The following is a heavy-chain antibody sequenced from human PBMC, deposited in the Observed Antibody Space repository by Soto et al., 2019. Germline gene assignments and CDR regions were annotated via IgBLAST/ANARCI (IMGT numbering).Heavy chain of an antibody. CDR2: VYHTGDT. V-gene: IGHV4-4*02. J-gene: IGHJ2*01. Sequence: QVQLQESGPRLVKPSESLSLTCGVSGGTVASSHWWSWVRQSPGRGLEWIGNVYHTGDTNFNPSLQSRVTFSVDKSNNPFPLRLTSVTAADTAVYFCAREIVTAGGNLYFDTWGAVTHLTVSS. D-gene: IGHD2-21*02. CDR1: GGTVASSHW. CDR3: AREIVTAGGNLYFDT.